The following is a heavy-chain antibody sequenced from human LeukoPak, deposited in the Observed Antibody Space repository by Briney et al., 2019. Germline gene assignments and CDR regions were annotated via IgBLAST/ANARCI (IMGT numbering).Heavy chain of an antibody. CDR2: VSGSGGGT. J-gene: IGHJ4*02. CDR3: AKAPGGGNWN. CDR1: GFTFSSYA. D-gene: IGHD4-23*01. V-gene: IGHV3-23*01. Sequence: GSLRLSCAASGFTFSSYAMNWVRQAPGKGLEWVSGVSGSGGGTYYADSVKGRFTTSRDNSKNTLYLQMNSLRVEDTAIYYCAKAPGGGNWNWGQGTLVTVSS.